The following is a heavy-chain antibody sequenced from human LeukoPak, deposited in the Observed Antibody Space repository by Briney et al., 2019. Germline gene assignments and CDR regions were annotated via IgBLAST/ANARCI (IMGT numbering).Heavy chain of an antibody. J-gene: IGHJ6*02. Sequence: SETLSLTCAVYGGSFSGYYWSWIRQPPGKGLEWIGEINHSGSTNYNPSLKSRVTISVDTSKNQFSLKLSSVTAADTAVYYCARVAKIYYYYYYGMDVWGQGTTVTVSS. D-gene: IGHD2/OR15-2a*01. CDR2: INHSGST. CDR1: GGSFSGYY. CDR3: ARVAKIYYYYYYGMDV. V-gene: IGHV4-34*01.